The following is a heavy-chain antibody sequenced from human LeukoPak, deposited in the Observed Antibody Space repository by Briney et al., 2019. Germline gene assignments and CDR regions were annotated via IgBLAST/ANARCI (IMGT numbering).Heavy chain of an antibody. CDR3: AKDLDSSGFSY. CDR2: ILNDGNNK. CDR1: GLTFSSYG. Sequence: GGALRLSCAASGLTFSSYGMHWVRQAPGRGLEWVAVILNDGNNKYYADSVKDRFTISRDNSKNTLYLQMSSLRAEDTAVYYCAKDLDSSGFSYWGQGTLVTVSS. J-gene: IGHJ4*02. D-gene: IGHD3-22*01. V-gene: IGHV3-30*18.